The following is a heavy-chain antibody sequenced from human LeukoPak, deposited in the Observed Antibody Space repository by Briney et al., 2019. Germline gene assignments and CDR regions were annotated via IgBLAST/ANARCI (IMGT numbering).Heavy chain of an antibody. J-gene: IGHJ4*02. CDR2: INHSGRT. CDR3: ARMGGPYYDCIWGTYRYTNFDY. CDR1: GLTISNNW. Sequence: SGGSLRLSCADSGLTISNNWMSWVRQAPGKGLEWIGEINHSGRTKYNPSLKSRLTLSVDTSTNQFSLKLTSVTAADTAVYYCARMGGPYYDCIWGTYRYTNFDYWGQGTLVTVSS. V-gene: IGHV4-4*02. D-gene: IGHD3-16*02.